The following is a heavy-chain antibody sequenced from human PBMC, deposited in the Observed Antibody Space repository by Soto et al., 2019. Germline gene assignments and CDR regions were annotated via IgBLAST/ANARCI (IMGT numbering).Heavy chain of an antibody. CDR3: ARHVVGPYYFDY. Sequence: SETLSLTCTVSGGSISTYYWSWIRQPPGKGLEWIGNIYYSGSTNYNPSLKSRVTMSVDTSKNQFSLKLSSVTAADTAVYYCARHVVGPYYFDYWGRGTLVTVSS. D-gene: IGHD2-2*01. V-gene: IGHV4-59*08. CDR2: IYYSGST. J-gene: IGHJ4*02. CDR1: GGSISTYY.